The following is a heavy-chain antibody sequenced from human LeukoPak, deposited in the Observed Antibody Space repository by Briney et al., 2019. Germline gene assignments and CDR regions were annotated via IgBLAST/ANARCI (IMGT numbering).Heavy chain of an antibody. V-gene: IGHV3-30*04. CDR2: ISYDGSNK. D-gene: IGHD3-22*01. CDR1: GFIFSNYA. Sequence: SGGSLRLSCAASGFIFSNYAMHRVRQAPGKGLEWVAVISYDGSNKYYIDSVKGRFTISRDNSQNTLYLQMNSLRAEDTAVYYCATHYYDSSGYLSPDYWGQGTLVTVSS. J-gene: IGHJ4*02. CDR3: ATHYYDSSGYLSPDY.